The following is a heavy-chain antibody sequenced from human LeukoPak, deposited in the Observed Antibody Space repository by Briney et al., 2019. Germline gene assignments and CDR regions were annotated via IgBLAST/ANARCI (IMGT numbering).Heavy chain of an antibody. D-gene: IGHD3-3*01. CDR1: GFTVSSNY. CDR3: ARNSGGFWSGYYVWFDP. CDR2: IYSGGST. J-gene: IGHJ5*02. V-gene: IGHV3-53*01. Sequence: EGSLRLSCAASGFTVSSNYMSWVRQAPGKGLEWVSVIYSGGSTYYADSVKGRFTISRDNSKNTLYLQMNSLRAEDTAVYYCARNSGGFWSGYYVWFDPWGQGTLVTVSS.